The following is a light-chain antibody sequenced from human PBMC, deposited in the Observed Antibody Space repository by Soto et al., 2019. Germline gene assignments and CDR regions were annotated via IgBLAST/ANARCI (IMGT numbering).Light chain of an antibody. CDR1: QSISSW. V-gene: IGKV1-5*03. Sequence: DIKMTQSPSTLSASVGDRVTITCRASQSISSWLAWYQQKPGKAPKLLIYKASSLESGVPSRFSGSGSGTEFPLTISSLQPDDFATYYCQQSFTFGPGTKVDIK. CDR2: KAS. J-gene: IGKJ3*01. CDR3: QQSFT.